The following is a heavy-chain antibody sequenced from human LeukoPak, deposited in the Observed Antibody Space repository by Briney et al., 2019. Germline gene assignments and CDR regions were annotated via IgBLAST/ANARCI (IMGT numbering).Heavy chain of an antibody. J-gene: IGHJ6*02. CDR3: ARGPLWPRDGMDV. CDR1: GFTVSSNY. CDR2: IYSGGST. V-gene: IGHV3-53*01. D-gene: IGHD5-18*01. Sequence: PGGSLRLSCAASGFTVSSNYMNWVRQAPGKGLEWVSVIYSGGSTYYADSVKGRFTISRDNAKNSLYLQMNSLRAEDTAVYYCARGPLWPRDGMDVWGQGTTVTVSS.